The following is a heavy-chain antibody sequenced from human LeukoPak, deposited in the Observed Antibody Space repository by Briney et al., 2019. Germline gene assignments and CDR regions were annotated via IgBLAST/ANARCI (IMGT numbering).Heavy chain of an antibody. J-gene: IGHJ3*01. Sequence: SQTLSLTCAISGDSVSSKSVVWNWIRQSPSRGLEWLGRTYYRSKWYSDYAVSVKSRITINPDTSKTQFSLQLNSVTPEDTAVYYCARTNRPFSRDDAFDFWGQGTMVTVSS. V-gene: IGHV6-1*01. CDR3: ARTNRPFSRDDAFDF. CDR1: GDSVSSKSVV. CDR2: TYYRSKWYS. D-gene: IGHD5-24*01.